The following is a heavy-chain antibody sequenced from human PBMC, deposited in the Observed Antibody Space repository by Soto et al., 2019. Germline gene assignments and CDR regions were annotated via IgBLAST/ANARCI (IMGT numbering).Heavy chain of an antibody. CDR2: ISGSGGST. CDR1: GFTFSSYA. CDR3: EKGHSSYYYYYMDV. Sequence: EVQLLESGGGLVQPGGSLRLSCAASGFTFSSYAMSWVRQAPGKGLEWVSAISGSGGSTYYADSVKGRFTISRDNSKNTLYLQMNSLRAEDTAVYYCEKGHSSYYYYYMDVWGKGTTVTVSS. J-gene: IGHJ6*03. D-gene: IGHD6-13*01. V-gene: IGHV3-23*01.